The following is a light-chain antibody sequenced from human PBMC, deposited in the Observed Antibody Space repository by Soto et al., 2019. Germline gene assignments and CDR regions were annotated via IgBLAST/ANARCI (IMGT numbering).Light chain of an antibody. CDR3: SSYSPSSLL. J-gene: IGLJ3*02. CDR1: SNDIGGYNY. Sequence: QSVLTQPASVSGSPGQSITISCTGTSNDIGGYNYVSWYRQYPGKAPQLLISEVSYRPSGVSDRFSGSKSGTTASLTISGLQTDDEADYYCSSYSPSSLLFGGGTKLTV. CDR2: EVS. V-gene: IGLV2-14*01.